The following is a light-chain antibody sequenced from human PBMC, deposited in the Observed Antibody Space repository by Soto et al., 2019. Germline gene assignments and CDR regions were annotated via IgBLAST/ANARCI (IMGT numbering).Light chain of an antibody. Sequence: QSVLTQPPSVSAAPGQKVTISCSGSSSNIGNNYVSWYQQLPGTAPKLLIYDNNKRPSGIPDRFSGSKSGTPATLGITGLQTGDEADYYCGTWDSSLSAHVVFGGGTKVTVL. J-gene: IGLJ2*01. CDR1: SSNIGNNY. CDR2: DNN. V-gene: IGLV1-51*01. CDR3: GTWDSSLSAHVV.